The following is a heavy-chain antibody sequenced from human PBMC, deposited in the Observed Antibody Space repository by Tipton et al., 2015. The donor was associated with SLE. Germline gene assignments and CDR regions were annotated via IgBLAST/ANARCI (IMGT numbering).Heavy chain of an antibody. CDR2: IHYSGST. D-gene: IGHD4-17*01. Sequence: GLVKPSETLSLTCSVSGGSISSRSHYWGWIRQPPGKGLEWIGSIHYSGSTYDNPSLKSRVTIPVDTSKNQFSLKLSSVAAADTAVYYCARQVYGDYSPNWFDPWGQGILVTVSS. J-gene: IGHJ5*02. V-gene: IGHV4-39*07. CDR1: GGSISSRSHY. CDR3: ARQVYGDYSPNWFDP.